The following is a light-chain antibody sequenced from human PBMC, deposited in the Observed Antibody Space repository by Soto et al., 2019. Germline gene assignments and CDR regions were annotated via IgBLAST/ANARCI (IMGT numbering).Light chain of an antibody. CDR3: LQYSSYPWT. J-gene: IGKJ1*01. CDR1: QSIRRW. V-gene: IGKV1-5*01. Sequence: DIQMTQSPSTLSGSVVDRVTITCRASQSIRRWLAWYHQKPGKAPKALIYDASSLESGVPSRFSGSGSGTDFTLTISSLQPDDFATYYCLQYSSYPWTFGQGTKVDIK. CDR2: DAS.